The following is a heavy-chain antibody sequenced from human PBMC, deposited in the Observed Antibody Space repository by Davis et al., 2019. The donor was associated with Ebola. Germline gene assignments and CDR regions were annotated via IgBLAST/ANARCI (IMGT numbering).Heavy chain of an antibody. CDR1: GYTFNNYV. D-gene: IGHD6-13*01. Sequence: ASVKVSCKASGYTFNNYVIHWVRQAPGQGLEWMGWINGGNGNTEHSQKFQGRVAITRDTSASTAYLELSSLTFEDTAVYYCARVDGSRWWDHTDCWGQGTLVTVSS. CDR2: INGGNGNT. CDR3: ARVDGSRWWDHTDC. J-gene: IGHJ4*02. V-gene: IGHV1-3*01.